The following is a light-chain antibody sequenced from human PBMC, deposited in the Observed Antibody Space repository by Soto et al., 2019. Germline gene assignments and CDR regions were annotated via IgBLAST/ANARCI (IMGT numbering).Light chain of an antibody. J-gene: IGLJ1*01. Sequence: QSALTQPASVSGSPGQSITISCTGTSGDIGSYNRVSWYQQHPGKAPKLIIYEVTDRPSGVSNRFSGSKSGNTASLTISGRQAEDEAEYYCSSYTNITTRACVFGTGTKLTVL. CDR2: EVT. CDR1: SGDIGSYNR. V-gene: IGLV2-14*01. CDR3: SSYTNITTRACV.